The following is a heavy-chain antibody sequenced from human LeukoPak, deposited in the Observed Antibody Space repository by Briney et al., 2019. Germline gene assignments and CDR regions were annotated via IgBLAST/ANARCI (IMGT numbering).Heavy chain of an antibody. J-gene: IGHJ3*02. V-gene: IGHV3-64*01. CDR2: ISTNGGST. Sequence: PGGPLRLSCAASGFTFSSYAMHWVRQAPGKGLAYLSTISTNGGSTHYANPVKGRFTIPRDNSKNTVYLQMGSLRAEDMAVYYCARERGGDDAFDIWGQGTMVTVSS. D-gene: IGHD3-16*01. CDR1: GFTFSSYA. CDR3: ARERGGDDAFDI.